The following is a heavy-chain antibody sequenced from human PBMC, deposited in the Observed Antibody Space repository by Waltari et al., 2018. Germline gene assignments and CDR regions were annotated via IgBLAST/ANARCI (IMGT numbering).Heavy chain of an antibody. CDR2: IYYSGST. V-gene: IGHV4-59*01. D-gene: IGHD3-10*01. CDR1: GGSISSYY. J-gene: IGHJ2*01. Sequence: QVQLQESGPGLVKPSETLSLTCTVSGGSISSYYWSWIRQPPGKGLEWIGYIYYSGSTNYNPVPKSRDTISVDTSKNQCALKLSSVTAADAAVYYCARGPRGSWYFDLWGRGTLVTVSS. CDR3: ARGPRGSWYFDL.